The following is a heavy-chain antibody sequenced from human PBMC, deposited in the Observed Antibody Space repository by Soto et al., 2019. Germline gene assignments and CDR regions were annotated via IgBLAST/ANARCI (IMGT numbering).Heavy chain of an antibody. V-gene: IGHV1-24*01. D-gene: IGHD3-10*01. CDR3: ASNDFNYYGSGSYYNLAY. CDR2: FDPEDGET. CDR1: GYTLTELS. Sequence: ASVKVSCKVSGYTLTELSMHWVRQAPGKGLEWMGGFDPEDGETIYAQKFQGRVTMTEDTSTDTAYMELSSLRSEDTAVYYCASNDFNYYGSGSYYNLAYWGQGTLVTVSS. J-gene: IGHJ4*02.